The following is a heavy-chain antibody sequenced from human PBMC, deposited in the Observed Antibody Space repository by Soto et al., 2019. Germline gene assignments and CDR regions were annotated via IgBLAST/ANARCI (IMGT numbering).Heavy chain of an antibody. CDR1: GGSISINNYY. Sequence: SETLSLTCTVSGGSISINNYYWAWIRQPPGKGLEWIASIYYSGSTYYSPSLSSRLTISVDTSKNQFSLTLNSVTAADTAVYHCARVLATATSRKFDYWGQGILVTVSS. D-gene: IGHD3-3*02. CDR2: IYYSGST. CDR3: ARVLATATSRKFDY. J-gene: IGHJ4*02. V-gene: IGHV4-39*01.